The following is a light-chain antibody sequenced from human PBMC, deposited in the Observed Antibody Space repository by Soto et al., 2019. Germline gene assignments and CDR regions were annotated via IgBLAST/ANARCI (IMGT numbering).Light chain of an antibody. CDR3: SSLTTSSTYV. J-gene: IGLJ1*01. CDR2: DVN. CDR1: SSDVGGYNS. V-gene: IGLV2-14*01. Sequence: QSVLSQPASVSGSPGQPITISCTGTSSDVGGYNSLSWYQQHPGKVPKLMIYDVNNRPSGVPYRFSGSKSGNTASLTISGLQAEDEADYYCSSLTTSSTYVFGSGTKVTV.